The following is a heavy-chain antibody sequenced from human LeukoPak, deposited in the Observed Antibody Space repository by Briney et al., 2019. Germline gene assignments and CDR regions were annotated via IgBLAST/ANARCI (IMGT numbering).Heavy chain of an antibody. CDR3: ARVFCGGGTCYSRGLIDS. J-gene: IGHJ4*02. CDR1: GYTFTSCY. CDR2: INPSDGTT. V-gene: IGHV1-46*01. Sequence: ASVKVSCKASGYTFTSCYMQWVRQAPGQGLEWMGIINPSDGTTYYIQKFQGRVTITRDTSTSTVYMELSSLRSGDTAIYYCARVFCGGGTCYSRGLIDSWGQGTLVTVSS. D-gene: IGHD2-15*01.